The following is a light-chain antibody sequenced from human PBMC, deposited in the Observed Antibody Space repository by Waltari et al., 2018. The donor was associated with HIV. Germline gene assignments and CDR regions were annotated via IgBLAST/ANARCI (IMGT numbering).Light chain of an antibody. CDR2: GIN. V-gene: IGLV1-47*01. Sequence: QSVLTQPPSASGTPGQRVPISCSGSNSHGGISYVYWYQQRPGTTPKLVIYGINQRPSGVPDRFSGSKSGTSVSLVISGIRSEDEADYYCAAWDYSLSGWVFGGGTKLTVL. J-gene: IGLJ3*02. CDR1: NSHGGISY. CDR3: AAWDYSLSGWV.